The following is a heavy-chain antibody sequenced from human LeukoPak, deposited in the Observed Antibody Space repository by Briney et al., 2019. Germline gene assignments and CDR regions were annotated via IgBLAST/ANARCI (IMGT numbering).Heavy chain of an antibody. V-gene: IGHV3-30*02. CDR2: IRYDGSNK. CDR1: GFTFSSYG. J-gene: IGHJ4*02. D-gene: IGHD2-2*01. CDR3: AKDPGVVVPAAMTY. Sequence: GGSLRLSCAASGFTFSSYGMHWVRQAPGKGLEWVAFIRYDGSNKYYADSVKGRFTISRDNSKNTLYLQMNSLRAEDTAVYYCAKDPGVVVPAAMTYWGQGTLVTVSP.